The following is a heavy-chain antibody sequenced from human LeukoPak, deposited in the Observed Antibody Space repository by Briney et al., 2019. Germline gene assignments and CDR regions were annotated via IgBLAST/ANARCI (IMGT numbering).Heavy chain of an antibody. CDR1: GGSISSYY. CDR2: IYYSGST. CDR3: AKDRSSRYDFWSGSFSHYYYYYMDA. Sequence: PSETLSLTCTVSGGSISSYYWSWIRQPPGKGLEWIGYIYYSGSTNYNPSLKSRVTISVDTSKNQFSLKLSSVTAADTAVYYCAKDRSSRYDFWSGSFSHYYYYYMDAWGKGTTVTVSS. D-gene: IGHD3-3*01. J-gene: IGHJ6*03. V-gene: IGHV4-59*01.